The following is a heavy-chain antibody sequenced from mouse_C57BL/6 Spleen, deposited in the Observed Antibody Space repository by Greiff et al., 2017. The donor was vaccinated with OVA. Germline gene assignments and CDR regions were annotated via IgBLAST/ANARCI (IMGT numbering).Heavy chain of an antibody. V-gene: IGHV1-78*01. J-gene: IGHJ1*03. D-gene: IGHD1-1*01. CDR2: IYPRAGST. Sequence: QVTLKESDAELVQPGASVKISCKVSGYTFTDHTIHWMKQRPEQGLEWIGYIYPRAGSTKYNEKFKGKATLTADKSSSTAYMQLNSLTAEDSAVYFCAKGLPYYGSSYGYLDVWGTGTTVTVSS. CDR1: GYTFTDHT. CDR3: AKGLPYYGSSYGYLDV.